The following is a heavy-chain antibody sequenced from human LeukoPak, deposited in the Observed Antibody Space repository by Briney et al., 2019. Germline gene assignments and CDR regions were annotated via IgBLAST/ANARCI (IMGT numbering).Heavy chain of an antibody. J-gene: IGHJ6*02. V-gene: IGHV3-7*03. D-gene: IGHD6-13*01. CDR1: GFNFKSYW. Sequence: AGGSLRLSCVASGFNFKSYWISWVRQAPGKGLEWVANINEDGSQIYYIDSVKGRFTFPRDNTKNTLYLQMNSLRVEDTAVYYCARDLYSSSWKNLYYYYYYGMDVWGQGTTVTVSS. CDR2: INEDGSQI. CDR3: ARDLYSSSWKNLYYYYYYGMDV.